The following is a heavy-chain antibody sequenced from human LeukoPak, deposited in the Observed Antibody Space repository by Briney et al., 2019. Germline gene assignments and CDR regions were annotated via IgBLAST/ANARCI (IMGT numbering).Heavy chain of an antibody. D-gene: IGHD4-17*01. CDR2: LHPEDGEA. CDR1: GYTFTGYY. J-gene: IGHJ3*02. Sequence: ASVKVSCKASGYTFTGYYMHWVRQAPGQGLEWMGGLHPEDGEAIYAQPLQGRVTMTEDTSTDTAYMELSSLRSEDTAVYYCATRNFGDYGAFDIWGQGTMVTVSS. V-gene: IGHV1-24*01. CDR3: ATRNFGDYGAFDI.